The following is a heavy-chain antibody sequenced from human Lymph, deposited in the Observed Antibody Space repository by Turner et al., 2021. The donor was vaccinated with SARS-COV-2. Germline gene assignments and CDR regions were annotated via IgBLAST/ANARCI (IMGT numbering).Heavy chain of an antibody. Sequence: EVQLVESGGGLIQPGWSLRPTCAASGLTVSSNYMSWVRQAPGKGLEWVSLIYSGGSTYYADSVKGRFTISRDNSKNTLYLQMNSLRAEDTAVYYCARDLYYYGMDVWGQGTTVTVSS. CDR3: ARDLYYYGMDV. J-gene: IGHJ6*02. CDR1: GLTVSSNY. CDR2: IYSGGST. V-gene: IGHV3-53*01.